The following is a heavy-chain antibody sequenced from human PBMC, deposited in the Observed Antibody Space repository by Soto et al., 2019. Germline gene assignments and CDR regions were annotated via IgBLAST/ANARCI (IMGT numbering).Heavy chain of an antibody. J-gene: IGHJ4*02. CDR1: GFTFSSYV. CDR2: IWYDGSNK. CDR3: ARDRPYYDSSGYYPLDY. D-gene: IGHD3-22*01. Sequence: PGGSLRLSCAAAGFTFSSYVRHWVRQAPGKGLEWVAVIWYDGSNKYYADSVKGRFTISRDNSKNTLYLQMNSLRAEDTAVYYCARDRPYYDSSGYYPLDYWGQGTLVTVSS. V-gene: IGHV3-33*01.